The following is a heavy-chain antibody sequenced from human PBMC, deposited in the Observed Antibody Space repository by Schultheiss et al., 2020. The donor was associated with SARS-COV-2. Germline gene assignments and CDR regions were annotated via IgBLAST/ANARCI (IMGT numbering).Heavy chain of an antibody. CDR3: ARHYYDSSGPSDAFDI. CDR1: GFTFSSYA. Sequence: AGSLRLSCAASGFTFSSYAMSWVRQAPGKGLEWVSAISGSGGSTYYADSVKGRFTISRDNSKNTLYLQMNSLRAEDTAVYYCARHYYDSSGPSDAFDIWGQGTMVTVSS. J-gene: IGHJ3*02. CDR2: ISGSGGST. D-gene: IGHD3-22*01. V-gene: IGHV3-23*01.